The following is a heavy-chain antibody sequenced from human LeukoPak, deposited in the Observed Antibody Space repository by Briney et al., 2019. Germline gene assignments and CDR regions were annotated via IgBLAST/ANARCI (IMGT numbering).Heavy chain of an antibody. J-gene: IGHJ4*02. Sequence: GGSLRLSCAASGFTFSSYGMHWVRQAPGKGLEWVAVICYDGSNKYYADSVKGRFTISRDNSKNTMYLQMHSLRPEDTAVYYCAKDSCTSCYDRDFDYWGQGTLVTVSS. CDR2: ICYDGSNK. CDR3: AKDSCTSCYDRDFDY. V-gene: IGHV3-30*02. CDR1: GFTFSSYG. D-gene: IGHD2-2*01.